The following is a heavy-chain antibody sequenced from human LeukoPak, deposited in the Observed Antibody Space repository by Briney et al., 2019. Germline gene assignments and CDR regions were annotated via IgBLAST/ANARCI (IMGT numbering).Heavy chain of an antibody. V-gene: IGHV3-48*01. CDR3: VRDGSSWGNFDY. Sequence: GGSLRLSCAASGFTVSSNYMSWVRQAPGKGLEWVSYLSSSSSVIYHADSVKGRFTISRDNAKNSLYLQMNSLRTEDTAVYYCVRDGSSWGNFDYWGQGALVSVSS. J-gene: IGHJ4*02. D-gene: IGHD7-27*01. CDR1: GFTVSSNY. CDR2: LSSSSSVI.